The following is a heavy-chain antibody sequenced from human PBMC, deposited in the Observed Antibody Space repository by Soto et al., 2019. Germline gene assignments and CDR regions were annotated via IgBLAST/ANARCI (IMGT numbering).Heavy chain of an antibody. D-gene: IGHD3-9*01. CDR3: ARGFNEDDILTGYYQNLYYYYYGMDV. CDR1: GGSISSYY. Sequence: SETLSLTCTVSGGSISSYYWSWIRQPPGKGLEWIGYIYYSGSTNYNPSLKSRVTISVDTSKNQFSLKLSSVTAADTAVYYCARGFNEDDILTGYYQNLYYYYYGMDVWGQGTTVTVSS. V-gene: IGHV4-59*01. J-gene: IGHJ6*02. CDR2: IYYSGST.